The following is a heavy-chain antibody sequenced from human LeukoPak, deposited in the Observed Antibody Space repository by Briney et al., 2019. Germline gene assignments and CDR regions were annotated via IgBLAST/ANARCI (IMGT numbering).Heavy chain of an antibody. CDR2: LSYVGGVK. Sequence: GGSLRLSCAASQFIFTYYAIHWVRQAPGKGLGWGTSLSYVGGVKHYADSVKGRFTVSRDSSKNTVYLQMNGLTTADTAVYHCGKDLAGGALDVWGQGTTVTVS. D-gene: IGHD4/OR15-4a*01. CDR1: QFIFTYYA. J-gene: IGHJ6*02. V-gene: IGHV3-30-3*01. CDR3: GKDLAGGALDV.